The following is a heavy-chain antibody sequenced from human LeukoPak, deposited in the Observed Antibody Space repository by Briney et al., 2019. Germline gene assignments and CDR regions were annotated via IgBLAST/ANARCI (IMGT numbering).Heavy chain of an antibody. CDR3: AHSFYSSSSYWFDP. D-gene: IGHD6-6*01. CDR1: GFSLSTSGVG. CDR2: IYWNDDK. J-gene: IGHJ5*02. V-gene: IGHV2-5*01. Sequence: SGPTLVKPXQTLTLTCTFSGFSLSTSGVGVGRIRQPPGKALEWLALIYWNDDKRYSPSLKSRLTITKDTSKNQVVLTMTNMDPVDTATYYCAHSFYSSSSYWFDPWGQGTLVTVSS.